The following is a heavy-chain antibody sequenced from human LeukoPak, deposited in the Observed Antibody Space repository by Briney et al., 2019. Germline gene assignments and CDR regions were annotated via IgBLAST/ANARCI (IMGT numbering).Heavy chain of an antibody. J-gene: IGHJ5*02. V-gene: IGHV4-31*03. D-gene: IGHD3-10*01. CDR1: GGSIYRNGYY. CDR3: ASAAGNWFDP. Sequence: SETLSLTCTVSGGSIYRNGYYWTWIRQHPGKGLEWIGYTYYSGSTYYNPSLKSRVSMSEDTSKNQFFLRLSSVTAADTAVYYCASAAGNWFDPWGPGTLVTVSS. CDR2: TYYSGST.